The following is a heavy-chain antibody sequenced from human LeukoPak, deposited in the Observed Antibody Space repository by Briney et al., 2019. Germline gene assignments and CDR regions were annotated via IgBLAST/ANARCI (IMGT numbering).Heavy chain of an antibody. Sequence: GGSLRLSCAASGFTFSSYAMSWVRQAPGKGLEWVSAISGSGGSTYDADSVKGRFTISRDNSKNTLYLQMNSLRAEDTAVYYCAKGISVWYGDYVDYWGQGTLVTVSS. CDR2: ISGSGGST. J-gene: IGHJ4*02. V-gene: IGHV3-23*01. D-gene: IGHD3-10*01. CDR3: AKGISVWYGDYVDY. CDR1: GFTFSSYA.